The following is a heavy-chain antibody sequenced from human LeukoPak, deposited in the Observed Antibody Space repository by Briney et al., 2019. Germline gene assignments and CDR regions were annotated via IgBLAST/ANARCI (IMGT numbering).Heavy chain of an antibody. V-gene: IGHV3-72*01. J-gene: IGHJ4*02. CDR3: ARGRDLDFDY. CDR1: GFTFSDHY. Sequence: PGGSLRLSCAASGFTFSDHYMDWVRQAPGKGLEWVGRTRNKANSYTTEYAASVKGRFTISRDDSKNSLYLQMNSLKTEDTAVYYCARGRDLDFDYWGQGTLVTVSS. CDR2: TRNKANSYTT.